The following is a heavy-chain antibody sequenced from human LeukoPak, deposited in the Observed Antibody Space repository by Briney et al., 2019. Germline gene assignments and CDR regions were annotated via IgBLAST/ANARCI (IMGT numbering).Heavy chain of an antibody. CDR2: IDYTGST. CDR3: ASEYSSSWHGDFDY. V-gene: IGHV4-39*02. D-gene: IGHD6-13*01. Sequence: SETLSLTCSVSGDSISSSSYSWGWIRQPPGKGLEWIGSIDYTGSTYYNPSLKTRVTITVDTSKNHFSLKLTSVTAADTAVYYCASEYSSSWHGDFDYWGQGALVTVSS. J-gene: IGHJ4*02. CDR1: GDSISSSSYS.